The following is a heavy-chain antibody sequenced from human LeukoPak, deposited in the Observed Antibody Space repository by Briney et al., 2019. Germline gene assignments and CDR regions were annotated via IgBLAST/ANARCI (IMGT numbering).Heavy chain of an antibody. V-gene: IGHV3-21*05. J-gene: IGHJ4*02. CDR1: GFTFSAYS. Sequence: PGGSLRLSCAVSGFTFSAYSMNWVRQAPGKGLEWVSYISSSGTNIHYADSVKGRFTISRDNAKNSLYLQMNSLRAEDTAVYYCARPTAGTIDYWGQGTLVTVSS. CDR3: ARPTAGTIDY. D-gene: IGHD1-14*01. CDR2: ISSSGTNI.